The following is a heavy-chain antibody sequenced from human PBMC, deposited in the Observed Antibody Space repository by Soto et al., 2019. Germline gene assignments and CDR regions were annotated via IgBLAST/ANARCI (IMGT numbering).Heavy chain of an antibody. V-gene: IGHV3-74*01. CDR2: ISGDGTIT. CDR1: GINFNFYW. J-gene: IGHJ5*02. CDR3: VRASPTNLEDTGTVVSWFDT. Sequence: EALLVESGGGLVQPGGSLRLSCAASGINFNFYWMHWVRQAPGKGLVWVSRISGDGTITNYADSVKGRFTISRDNAKNTVFLQMGSLRVEDTAVYYCVRASPTNLEDTGTVVSWFDTWGQGTQVTVSS. D-gene: IGHD3-10*01.